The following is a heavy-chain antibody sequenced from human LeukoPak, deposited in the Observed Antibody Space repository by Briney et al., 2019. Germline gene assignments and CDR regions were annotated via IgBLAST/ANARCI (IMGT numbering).Heavy chain of an antibody. V-gene: IGHV3-23*01. Sequence: GGSLRLSCAASGFTFSSYAMSWVRQAPGKGLEWVSAVSGSGGSTYYADSVKGRFTISRDNSKNTLYLQMNSLRAEDTAVYYCAKGGGSSSWYYFDYWGQGTLVTVSS. D-gene: IGHD6-13*01. CDR3: AKGGGSSSWYYFDY. CDR2: VSGSGGST. CDR1: GFTFSSYA. J-gene: IGHJ4*02.